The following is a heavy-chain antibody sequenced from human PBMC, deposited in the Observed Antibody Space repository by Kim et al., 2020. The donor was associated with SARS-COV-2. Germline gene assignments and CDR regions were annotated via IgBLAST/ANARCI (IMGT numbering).Heavy chain of an antibody. Sequence: SETLSLTCAVYGGSFSGYNWTWIRQPPGKGLEWVGELNDSGSTMYNPSLMRRDTISVETTTNQSSLMLTPEPAEDTAGVYWTRGGRARMAGHAYVIW. J-gene: IGHJ3*02. V-gene: IGHV4-34*01. CDR3: TRGGRARMAGHAYVI. D-gene: IGHD6-19*01. CDR2: LNDSGST. CDR1: GGSFSGYN.